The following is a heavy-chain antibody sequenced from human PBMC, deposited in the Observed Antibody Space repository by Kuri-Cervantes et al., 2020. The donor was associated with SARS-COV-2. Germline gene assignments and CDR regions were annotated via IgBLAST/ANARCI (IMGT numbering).Heavy chain of an antibody. V-gene: IGHV3-30*02. CDR2: IRYDGSNK. Sequence: GESLKISCAASGFTFSDYYMNWVRQAPGKGLEWVAFIRYDGSNKYYADSVKGRFTISRDNSKNTLYLQMNSLRAEDTAVYYCARDEGSYYYYMDVWGKGTTVTVSS. CDR3: ARDEGSYYYYMDV. J-gene: IGHJ6*03. CDR1: GFTFSDYY. D-gene: IGHD3-10*01.